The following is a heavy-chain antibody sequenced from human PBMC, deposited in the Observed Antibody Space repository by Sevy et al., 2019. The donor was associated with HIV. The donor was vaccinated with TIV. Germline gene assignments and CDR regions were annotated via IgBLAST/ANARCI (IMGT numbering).Heavy chain of an antibody. J-gene: IGHJ6*02. CDR3: ARPRANYVDNYFFYAMDV. V-gene: IGHV3-30-3*01. D-gene: IGHD4-17*01. Sequence: SLRLSCAASGFAFTNYYAMHWVRQAPGKGLEWVALISFDESDKYYADPVKGRFTISRDNFKNTLYLQMNSLTTEDTAVYYCARPRANYVDNYFFYAMDVWGQGTTVTVSS. CDR1: GFAFTNYYA. CDR2: ISFDESDK.